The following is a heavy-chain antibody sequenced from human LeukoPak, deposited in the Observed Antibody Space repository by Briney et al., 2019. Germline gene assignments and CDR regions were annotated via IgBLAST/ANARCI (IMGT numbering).Heavy chain of an antibody. V-gene: IGHV3-11*01. CDR1: GFTFSDYY. J-gene: IGHJ4*02. CDR3: AKASVMIVVVSKHFDY. CDR2: ISSSGSTI. Sequence: GGSLRLSCAASGFTFSDYYMSWIRQAPGKGLEWVSYISSSGSTIYYADSVKGRFTISRDNSKNTLYLQMNSLRAEDTAVYYCAKASVMIVVVSKHFDYWGQGTLVTVSS. D-gene: IGHD3-22*01.